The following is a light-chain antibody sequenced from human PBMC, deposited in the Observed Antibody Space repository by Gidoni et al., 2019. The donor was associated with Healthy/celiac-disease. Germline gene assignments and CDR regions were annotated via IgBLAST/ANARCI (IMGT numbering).Light chain of an antibody. Sequence: QSVLTQPPSASGTPGQRVTLPCSGSSSNIGRNTVNWYQQLPGTAPKLLIYSNNQRPSGVPDRFSGSKSGTSASLAISGLQSEDEADYYCAAWDDSLKGVFGTGTKVTVL. CDR2: SNN. J-gene: IGLJ1*01. CDR1: SSNIGRNT. V-gene: IGLV1-44*01. CDR3: AAWDDSLKGV.